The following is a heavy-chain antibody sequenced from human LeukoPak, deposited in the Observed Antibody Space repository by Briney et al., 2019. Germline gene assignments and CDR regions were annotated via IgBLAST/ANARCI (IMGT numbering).Heavy chain of an antibody. J-gene: IGHJ6*02. CDR2: ISAYNGNT. CDR1: GYTFTSYG. Sequence: ASVKVSCKASGYTFTSYGISWVRQAPGQGLEWMGWISAYNGNTNYAQKLQGRVTMTTDKSTSTAYMELRSLRSDDTAAYYCAREAGSTPDYYYGMDVWGQGTTATVSS. CDR3: AREAGSTPDYYYGMDV. D-gene: IGHD4-23*01. V-gene: IGHV1-18*01.